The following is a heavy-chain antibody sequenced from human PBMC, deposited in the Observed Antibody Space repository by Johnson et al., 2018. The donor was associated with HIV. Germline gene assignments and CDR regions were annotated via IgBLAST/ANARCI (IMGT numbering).Heavy chain of an antibody. CDR3: TTDLIRRYYGSGLRDAFDI. D-gene: IGHD3-10*01. J-gene: IGHJ3*02. CDR1: GFTFSSYA. V-gene: IGHV3-15*01. CDR2: IKSKTDGGTT. Sequence: VQLVESGGGLVQPGGSLRLSCAASGFTFSSYAMSWVRQAPGKGLEWVGRIKSKTDGGTTDYAAPVKGRFTISRDDSKNTLYLQMNSLKTEDTAVYYCTTDLIRRYYGSGLRDAFDIWGQGTMVTVSS.